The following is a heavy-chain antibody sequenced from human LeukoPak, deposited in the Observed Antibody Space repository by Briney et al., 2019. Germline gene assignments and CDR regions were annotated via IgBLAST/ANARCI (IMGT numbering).Heavy chain of an antibody. V-gene: IGHV1-69*04. D-gene: IGHD2-21*02. CDR2: IIPILGIA. CDR1: GGTFSSYA. J-gene: IGHJ3*02. Sequence: SVKVSCKASGGTFSSYAISWARQAPGQGLEWMGRIIPILGIANYAQKFQGRVTITADKSTSTAYMELSSLRSEDTAVYYCARYYGFCGGDCYSHAFDIWGQGTMVTVSS. CDR3: ARYYGFCGGDCYSHAFDI.